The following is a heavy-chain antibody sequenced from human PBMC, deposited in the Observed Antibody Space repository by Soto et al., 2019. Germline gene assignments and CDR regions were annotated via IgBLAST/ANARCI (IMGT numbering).Heavy chain of an antibody. J-gene: IGHJ5*02. Sequence: EASVKVSCKASGYTFTSYAMHWVRQAPGQRLEWMGWVNAGNGNTKYSQKFQGRVTITRDTSASTAYMELSSLRSEDTAVYYCARDFYYSSNWFDPWGQGTLVTVSS. V-gene: IGHV1-3*01. CDR1: GYTFTSYA. D-gene: IGHD3-22*01. CDR3: ARDFYYSSNWFDP. CDR2: VNAGNGNT.